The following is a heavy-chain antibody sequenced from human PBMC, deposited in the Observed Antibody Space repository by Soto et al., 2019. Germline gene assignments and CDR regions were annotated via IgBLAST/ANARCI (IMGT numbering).Heavy chain of an antibody. Sequence: EVQLVESGGGLVQPGGSLRLSCAASGFTFSSYWMHWVRQAPGKGLVWVSRINSDGSSTSYADSVKGRFTISRDNAKNTLYLQMNSLRAEDTAVYYCATFLPTMGPFDYWGQGTLVTVSS. CDR3: ATFLPTMGPFDY. CDR1: GFTFSSYW. D-gene: IGHD1-26*01. V-gene: IGHV3-74*01. J-gene: IGHJ4*02. CDR2: INSDGSST.